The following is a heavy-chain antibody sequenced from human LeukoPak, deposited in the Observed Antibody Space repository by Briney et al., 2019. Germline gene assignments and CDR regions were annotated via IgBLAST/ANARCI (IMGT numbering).Heavy chain of an antibody. V-gene: IGHV1-3*01. D-gene: IGHD1-1*01. CDR3: ARDRGGTGDFDY. Sequence: MGWINADNGVTKYSQKFQGRVTIARDTSASTAYMELSSLRSEDTAVYYCARDRGGTGDFDYWGQGTLVTVSS. J-gene: IGHJ4*02. CDR2: INADNGVT.